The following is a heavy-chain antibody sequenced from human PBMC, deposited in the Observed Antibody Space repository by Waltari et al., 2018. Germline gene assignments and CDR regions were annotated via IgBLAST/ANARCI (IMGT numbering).Heavy chain of an antibody. J-gene: IGHJ6*02. CDR2: ISVGSATI. CDR3: ARAGEFRSYYYAMDV. CDR1: GFTFSFYD. D-gene: IGHD3-10*01. V-gene: IGHV3-48*03. Sequence: EVQLVESGGGLVQSGGSLRLSCGPFGFTFSFYDMHWVRQAPVKGLEWVSYISVGSATIYFADSVKGRFSSSRDDARNSLFLEINSLRAEDSAVYYCARAGEFRSYYYAMDVWGQGTAVSVSS.